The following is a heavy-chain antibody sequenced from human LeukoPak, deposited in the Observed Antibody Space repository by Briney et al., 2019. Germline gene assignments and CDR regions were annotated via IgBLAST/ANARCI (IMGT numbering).Heavy chain of an antibody. CDR2: INNDGDTT. Sequence: GGSLRVSCAASGFTFSSHWMQWVRQAPGKGLVWVSHINNDGDTTNYADSVKGRFTISRDNAKNTLYLQMNSLTAEDTAVYYCARNVPATAGQPLDYWGQGTLVTVSS. CDR3: ARNVPATAGQPLDY. V-gene: IGHV3-74*01. J-gene: IGHJ4*02. CDR1: GFTFSSHW. D-gene: IGHD2-2*01.